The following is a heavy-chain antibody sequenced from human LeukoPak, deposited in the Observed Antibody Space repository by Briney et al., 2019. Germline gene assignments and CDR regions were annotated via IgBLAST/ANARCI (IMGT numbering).Heavy chain of an antibody. D-gene: IGHD6-19*01. CDR2: IAHSGTT. CDR1: GGSISRYS. CDR3: ARWDDSAWAFGN. V-gene: IGHV4-59*08. J-gene: IGHJ4*02. Sequence: PSETLSLTCIVSGGSISRYSWNWIRQSPGKGLEWIGYIAHSGTTSYKSSLKSRVTISVDTSKNQLSLRLTSVTAADTAVYYCARWDDSAWAFGNWGPGTLVTVSS.